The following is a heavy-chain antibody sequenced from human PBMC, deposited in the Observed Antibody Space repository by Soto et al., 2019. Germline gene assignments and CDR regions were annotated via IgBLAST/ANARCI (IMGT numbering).Heavy chain of an antibody. V-gene: IGHV3-30*18. Sequence: LILSCASSGLTFSSYGMHWVLHAPCERLWWVAVILYDGSNKFYADSVKGRFTISRDNSKNTLYLQMNSLRAEDTAVYYCAKDTYDYGSGSYSYYYGMEVWGQGTTVTVSS. CDR3: AKDTYDYGSGSYSYYYGMEV. CDR1: GLTFSSYG. D-gene: IGHD3-10*01. J-gene: IGHJ6*02. CDR2: ILYDGSNK.